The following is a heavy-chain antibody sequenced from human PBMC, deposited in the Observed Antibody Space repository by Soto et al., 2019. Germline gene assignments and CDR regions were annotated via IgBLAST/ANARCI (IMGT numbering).Heavy chain of an antibody. CDR2: INHSGST. CDR1: GGSFSGYY. CDR3: ARAGYYYGSGSYSPPTNWFDP. Sequence: QVQLQQWGAGLLKPSETLSLTCAVYGGSFSGYYWSWIRQPPGKGLEWIGEINHSGSTNYNPSLKSRGTISVDTSKNQFCLKLSSVTAADTAVYYCARAGYYYGSGSYSPPTNWFDPWGQGTLVTVSS. J-gene: IGHJ5*02. D-gene: IGHD3-10*01. V-gene: IGHV4-34*01.